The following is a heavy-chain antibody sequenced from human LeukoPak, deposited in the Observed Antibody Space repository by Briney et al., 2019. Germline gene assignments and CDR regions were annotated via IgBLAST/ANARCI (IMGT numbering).Heavy chain of an antibody. CDR3: ARGWDYDSGGRPTAYVY. Sequence: SVKVSCKASGGTFSSYAISWVRQAPGPGLEWMGGIIPIFGTANYAQKFQGRVTITADESTSTVYMELNSLKSEDTAAYYCARGWDYDSGGRPTAYVYWGQGTLVTVSS. CDR1: GGTFSSYA. J-gene: IGHJ4*02. CDR2: IIPIFGTA. D-gene: IGHD3-22*01. V-gene: IGHV1-69*13.